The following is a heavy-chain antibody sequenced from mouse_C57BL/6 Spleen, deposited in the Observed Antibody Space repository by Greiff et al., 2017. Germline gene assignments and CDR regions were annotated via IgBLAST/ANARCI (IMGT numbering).Heavy chain of an antibody. CDR2: IDPSDSYT. J-gene: IGHJ4*01. CDR1: GYTFTSYW. CDR3: AREYRYAMDY. Sequence: QVQLQQPGAELVRPGTSVKLSCKASGYTFTSYWMHWVKQRPGQGLEWIGVIDPSDSYTNYNQKFKGKATLTGDTSSSTAYMQLSSLTSEDSAVYYCAREYRYAMDYWGQGTSVTVSS. V-gene: IGHV1-59*01. D-gene: IGHD5-1*01.